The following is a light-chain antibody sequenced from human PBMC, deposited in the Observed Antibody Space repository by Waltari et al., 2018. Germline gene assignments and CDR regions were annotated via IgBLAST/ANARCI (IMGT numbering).Light chain of an antibody. J-gene: IGLJ2*01. V-gene: IGLV3-16*01. Sequence: SYELTQPPSVSVSLGQMARITCSGDALPKKYAYWYQQKPGQFPVLVIYKDSERPSGIPERFSGSSSGTIVTLTISGVQAEDEADYYCLSADSSGTYQVVFGGGTKLTVL. CDR2: KDS. CDR1: ALPKKY. CDR3: LSADSSGTYQVV.